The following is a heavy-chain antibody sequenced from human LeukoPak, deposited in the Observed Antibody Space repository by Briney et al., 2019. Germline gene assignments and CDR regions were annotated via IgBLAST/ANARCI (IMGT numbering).Heavy chain of an antibody. CDR2: IYHSGST. J-gene: IGHJ4*02. D-gene: IGHD6-13*01. CDR1: GGSISSGGYY. CDR3: ARDNIAAAGTDY. Sequence: SETLSLTCTVSGGSISSGGYYWSWLRQPPGKGLEWIGYIYHSGSTYYNPSLKSRVTISVDRSKNQFSLKLSSVTAADTAVYYCARDNIAAAGTDYWGQGTLVTVSS. V-gene: IGHV4-30-2*01.